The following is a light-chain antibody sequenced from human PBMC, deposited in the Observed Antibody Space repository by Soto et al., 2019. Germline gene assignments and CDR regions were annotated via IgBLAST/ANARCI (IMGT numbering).Light chain of an antibody. CDR3: QQSYSPPPVT. V-gene: IGKV1-39*01. CDR2: AAS. CDR1: QSINRF. Sequence: DIKMTQSPSSLSASVGARVPITCRASQSINRFLNWYQQKPGKAPKLLIYAASSLQSGVPSRFSGSGSGTDFTLTISSLQPEDFATYYCQQSYSPPPVTFGQGTRLEI. J-gene: IGKJ5*01.